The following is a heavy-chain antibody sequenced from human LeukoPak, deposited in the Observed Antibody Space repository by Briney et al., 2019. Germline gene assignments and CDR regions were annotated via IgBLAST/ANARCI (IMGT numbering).Heavy chain of an antibody. Sequence: GESLKISCKGSGYSFTSYWIGWVRQMPGKGLEWMGIIYPGDSDTRYSPSFQGQVTISGDKSISTAYLRWSRLKAPDTAMYYCASNSGYDYGPFDIWGQGTMVTVSS. CDR1: GYSFTSYW. CDR2: IYPGDSDT. V-gene: IGHV5-51*01. D-gene: IGHD5-12*01. J-gene: IGHJ3*02. CDR3: ASNSGYDYGPFDI.